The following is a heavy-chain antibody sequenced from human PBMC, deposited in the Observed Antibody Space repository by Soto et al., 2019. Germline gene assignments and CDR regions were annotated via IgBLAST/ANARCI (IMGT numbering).Heavy chain of an antibody. CDR3: ARNESGTVDY. V-gene: IGHV3-33*01. CDR1: GFTFSNYG. Sequence: QVHLVESGGGVVQPGKSLRLSCAASGFTFSNYGMHWVRQAPGKGLEWVAVIWYDGSNKFYSESVRGRFTISRDNSKNTLFLQMNSLGADDTAVYYCARNESGTVDYWSQGTLVTVSS. CDR2: IWYDGSNK. J-gene: IGHJ4*02. D-gene: IGHD6-13*01.